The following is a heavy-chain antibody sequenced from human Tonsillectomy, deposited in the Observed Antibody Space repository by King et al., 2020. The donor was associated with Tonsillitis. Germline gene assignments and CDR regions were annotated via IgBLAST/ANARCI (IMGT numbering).Heavy chain of an antibody. Sequence: VQLQESGPGLVKPSQTLSLTCAVSGGSINSGGYSWSWIRQPPGKGLEWIGYIYYSGSTYYNPSLKSRVTISVDTSKNQFSLKLYSVTAADTAVYYCARAYGDYAWFVPWGQGTLVTVSS. CDR1: GGSINSGGYS. D-gene: IGHD4-17*01. V-gene: IGHV4-30-4*07. CDR3: ARAYGDYAWFVP. J-gene: IGHJ5*02. CDR2: IYYSGST.